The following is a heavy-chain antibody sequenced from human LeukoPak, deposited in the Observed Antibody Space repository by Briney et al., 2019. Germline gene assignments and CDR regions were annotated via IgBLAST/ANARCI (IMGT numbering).Heavy chain of an antibody. CDR2: FDPEDGET. D-gene: IGHD2-2*01. J-gene: IGHJ3*02. Sequence: ASVKVSCKVSGYTLTELSMHWERQAPGKGLEWMGGFDPEDGETIYAQKFQGRVTMTEDTSTDTAYMELSSLRSEDTAVYYCATSAVVVPTAPRNDAFDIWGQGTMVTVSS. CDR3: ATSAVVVPTAPRNDAFDI. V-gene: IGHV1-24*01. CDR1: GYTLTELS.